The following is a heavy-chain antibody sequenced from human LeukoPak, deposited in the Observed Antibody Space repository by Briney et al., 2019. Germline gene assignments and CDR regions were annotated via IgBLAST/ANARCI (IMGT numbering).Heavy chain of an antibody. D-gene: IGHD5-18*01. Sequence: ASVKVSCKASGYTFTSYDINWVRQATGQGLEWMGWMNPNSGNTGYAQKFQGRVTMTRNTSISTAYMELSSLRSEDTAVYYCARGSGYSCGLDYWGQGTLVTVSS. CDR1: GYTFTSYD. CDR3: ARGSGYSCGLDY. J-gene: IGHJ4*02. V-gene: IGHV1-8*01. CDR2: MNPNSGNT.